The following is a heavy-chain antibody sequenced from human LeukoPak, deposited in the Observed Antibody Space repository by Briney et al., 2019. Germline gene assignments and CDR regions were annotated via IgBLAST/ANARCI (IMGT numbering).Heavy chain of an antibody. D-gene: IGHD3-22*01. V-gene: IGHV3-74*01. J-gene: IGHJ4*02. Sequence: GGSLRLSCAASGFTFSSYWMHWVRQAPGKGLVWVSRINSDGSSTSYADSVKGRFTISRDNAENTLYLQMNSLRAEDTAVYYCASGYYDSSGYFWYWGQGTLVTVSS. CDR3: ASGYYDSSGYFWY. CDR2: INSDGSST. CDR1: GFTFSSYW.